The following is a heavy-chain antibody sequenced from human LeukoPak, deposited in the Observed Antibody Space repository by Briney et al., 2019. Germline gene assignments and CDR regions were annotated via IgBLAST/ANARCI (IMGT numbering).Heavy chain of an antibody. CDR1: GFTFSDYY. CDR2: ISGSTGYT. J-gene: IGHJ4*02. Sequence: SGGSLRLSCAASGFTFSDYYMSWIRLAPGKGLEWVSYISGSTGYTNYADSVKGRFTISRDNAKNSLFLHMNSLRAEDTAVYYCARTNSGYDSFDYWGQGTLVTVSS. D-gene: IGHD5-12*01. CDR3: ARTNSGYDSFDY. V-gene: IGHV3-11*03.